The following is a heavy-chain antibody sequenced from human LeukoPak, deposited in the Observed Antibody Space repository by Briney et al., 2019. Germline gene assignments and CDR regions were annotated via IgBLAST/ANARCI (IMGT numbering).Heavy chain of an antibody. Sequence: GGSLRLSCAASGFTFSHYGMSWVRQAPGKGLEWVSAISGSGYSTYYADSVKGRFTISRDNSKNTLYLQMNSLRAEDTAVYYCAKYYGDDPDYYYYMDVWGKGTTVTISS. CDR1: GFTFSHYG. D-gene: IGHD4-17*01. J-gene: IGHJ6*03. V-gene: IGHV3-23*01. CDR3: AKYYGDDPDYYYYMDV. CDR2: ISGSGYST.